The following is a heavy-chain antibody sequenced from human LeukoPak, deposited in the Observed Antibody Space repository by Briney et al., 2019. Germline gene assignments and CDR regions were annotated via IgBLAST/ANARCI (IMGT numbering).Heavy chain of an antibody. J-gene: IGHJ4*02. Sequence: GASVKVSCKASGYTFTGYYMHWVRQAPGQGLEWMGIINPSGGSTSYAQKFQGRVTMTRDTSTSTVYMELSSLRSEDTTVYYCAREPSSGYYYGSIDYWGQGTLVTVSS. CDR1: GYTFTGYY. CDR3: AREPSSGYYYGSIDY. V-gene: IGHV1-46*01. D-gene: IGHD3-22*01. CDR2: INPSGGST.